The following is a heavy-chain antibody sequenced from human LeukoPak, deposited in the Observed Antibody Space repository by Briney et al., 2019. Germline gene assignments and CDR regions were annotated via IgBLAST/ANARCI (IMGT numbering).Heavy chain of an antibody. CDR1: GGSISSYY. CDR3: AIMVQGIYTYFGS. Sequence: SETLSLTCTGFGGSISSYYWSWIRQPPGKGLEWIGYIYYSGSTNYNPSLKSRVTMSVDTSKNQLSLKLSSVTAADTAVYYCAIMVQGIYTYFGSWGEGNLVAVSS. V-gene: IGHV4-59*01. CDR2: IYYSGST. J-gene: IGHJ4*02. D-gene: IGHD3-10*01.